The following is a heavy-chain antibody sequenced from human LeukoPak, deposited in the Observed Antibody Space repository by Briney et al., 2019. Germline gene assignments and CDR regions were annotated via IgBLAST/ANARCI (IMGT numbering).Heavy chain of an antibody. D-gene: IGHD2-15*01. V-gene: IGHV4-38-2*02. Sequence: KPSETLSLTCTVSGYSISSGYYWGWIRQPPGKGLEWIGSIHHSGSTYYNPSLKSRVTISVDTSKNQFSLKLSYVTAADTAVYYCARDPSSGLDAYDIWGQGTMVTVSS. CDR2: IHHSGST. CDR1: GYSISSGYY. J-gene: IGHJ3*02. CDR3: ARDPSSGLDAYDI.